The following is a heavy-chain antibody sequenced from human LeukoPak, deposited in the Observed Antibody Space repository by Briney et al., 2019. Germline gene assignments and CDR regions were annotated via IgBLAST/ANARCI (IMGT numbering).Heavy chain of an antibody. D-gene: IGHD1-26*01. V-gene: IGHV5-51*01. CDR3: ARHASGSSFDSFDF. Sequence: GESLKISCKGFGYNFTNYWIGGVRQMPVKGLGWMGIIYPGDSDTRYSPSFQGQVTLSPDKPLSPPYLQWSSLKPPDTAIYYCARHASGSSFDSFDFWGQGTMVTVSS. CDR1: GYNFTNYW. J-gene: IGHJ3*01. CDR2: IYPGDSDT.